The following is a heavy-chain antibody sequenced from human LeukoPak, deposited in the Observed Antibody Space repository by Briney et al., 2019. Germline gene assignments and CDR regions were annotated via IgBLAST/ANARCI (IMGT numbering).Heavy chain of an antibody. Sequence: PGGSLRLSCAASGFTFSSYAMSWVRQAPGKGLEWVSAISSSSGSTYYADSVKGRFAVSRDNSKNTLYLQMNSLRAEDTAVYYCAKGARRGYYYYYYMDVWGKGTTVTVSS. J-gene: IGHJ6*03. CDR1: GFTFSSYA. V-gene: IGHV3-23*01. CDR3: AKGARRGYYYYYYMDV. CDR2: ISSSSGST. D-gene: IGHD3-10*01.